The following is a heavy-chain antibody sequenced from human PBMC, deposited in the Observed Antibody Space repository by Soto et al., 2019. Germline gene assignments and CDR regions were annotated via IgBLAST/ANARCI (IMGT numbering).Heavy chain of an antibody. Sequence: SVKVSCKASGGTFRSYAISWVRQPPGQGLEWMGGIIPIFGTANYAQKFQGRVTITADESTSTAYMELSSLRSEDTAVYYCAIGPGSSPAGSFDYWGQGTLVTVSS. CDR1: GGTFRSYA. CDR3: AIGPGSSPAGSFDY. V-gene: IGHV1-69*13. J-gene: IGHJ4*02. CDR2: IIPIFGTA. D-gene: IGHD6-6*01.